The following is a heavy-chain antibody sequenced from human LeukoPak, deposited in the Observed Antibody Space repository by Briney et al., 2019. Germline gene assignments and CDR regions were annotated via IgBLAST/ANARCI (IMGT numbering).Heavy chain of an antibody. D-gene: IGHD3-10*01. V-gene: IGHV1-46*01. CDR3: ARDLIGRYLSGKYWFDP. CDR2: INPSGGST. Sequence: GASVKVSCKASGYTFTSYYMHWVRQAPGQGLEWMGIINPSGGSTSYAQKFQGRVTMTRDTSTSTVYMELSSLRSEDTAVYYCARDLIGRYLSGKYWFDPWGQGTLVTVSS. J-gene: IGHJ5*02. CDR1: GYTFTSYY.